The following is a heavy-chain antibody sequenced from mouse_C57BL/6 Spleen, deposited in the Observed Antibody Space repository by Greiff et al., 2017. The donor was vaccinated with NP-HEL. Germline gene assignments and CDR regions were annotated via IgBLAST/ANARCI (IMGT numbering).Heavy chain of an antibody. J-gene: IGHJ4*01. Sequence: QVHVKQPGTELVKPGASVKLSCKASGYTFTSYWMHWVKQRPGQGLEWIGNINPSNGGTNYNEKFKSKATLTVDKSSSTAYMQLSSLTSEDSAVYYCARSLYYGSSYDAMDYWGQGTSVTVSS. CDR2: INPSNGGT. CDR1: GYTFTSYW. V-gene: IGHV1-53*01. D-gene: IGHD1-1*01. CDR3: ARSLYYGSSYDAMDY.